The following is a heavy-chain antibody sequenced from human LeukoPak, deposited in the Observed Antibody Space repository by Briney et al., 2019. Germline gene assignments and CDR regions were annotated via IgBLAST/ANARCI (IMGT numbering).Heavy chain of an antibody. Sequence: GGTLRLSCAASGFTFSSYGMHWVRQPPGTGLEGVGFVSYDGSKKFYADFVKGRFSISRDNSKNTLYVQMNSLGAEDTALYYCAKLGFDSSGSHSLVDYWGQGTPVTVSS. D-gene: IGHD3-22*01. J-gene: IGHJ4*02. CDR1: GFTFSSYG. CDR2: VSYDGSKK. V-gene: IGHV3-30*18. CDR3: AKLGFDSSGSHSLVDY.